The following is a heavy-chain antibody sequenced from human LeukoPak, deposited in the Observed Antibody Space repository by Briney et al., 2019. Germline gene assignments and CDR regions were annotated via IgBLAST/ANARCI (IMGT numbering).Heavy chain of an antibody. CDR3: ARWDDSAWAFGT. J-gene: IGHJ5*02. Sequence: PSETLSLTCIVSGASITTYSWNWLRQSPGKGLEWIGYFSLGGSGTTSYTSSLKSRVTIPRDTSKNQLSLKLTSVTAADTAVYYCARWDDSAWAFGTWGPGALVTVSS. V-gene: IGHV4-59*08. D-gene: IGHD6-19*01. CDR1: GASITTYS. CDR2: FSLGGSGTT.